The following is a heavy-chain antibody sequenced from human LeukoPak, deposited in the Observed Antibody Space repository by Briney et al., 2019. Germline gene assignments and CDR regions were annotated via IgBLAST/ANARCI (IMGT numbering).Heavy chain of an antibody. CDR1: GFTFSDYY. J-gene: IGHJ4*02. CDR3: AKDVSDYVWGSYRRYFDY. V-gene: IGHV3-11*04. D-gene: IGHD3-16*02. Sequence: AGGSLRLSCAASGFTFSDYYMSWIRQAPGKGLEWVSYISSSGSTIYYADSVKGRFTISRDNAKNSLYLQMNSLRAEDTAVYYCAKDVSDYVWGSYRRYFDYWGQGTLVTVSS. CDR2: ISSSGSTI.